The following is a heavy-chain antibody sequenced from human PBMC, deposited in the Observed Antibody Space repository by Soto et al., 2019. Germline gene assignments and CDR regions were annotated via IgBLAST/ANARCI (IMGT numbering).Heavy chain of an antibody. V-gene: IGHV3-30*04. Sequence: GGSLRLSCAASGFTFSSYAMHWVRQAPGKGLEWVSVISYDGSNKYYADSVKGRFTISRDNSNNMLFLQMNSLRADDSAVYYCARVGRLHYFDYWGQGTLVTVSS. CDR3: ARVGRLHYFDY. CDR1: GFTFSSYA. CDR2: ISYDGSNK. D-gene: IGHD4-17*01. J-gene: IGHJ4*02.